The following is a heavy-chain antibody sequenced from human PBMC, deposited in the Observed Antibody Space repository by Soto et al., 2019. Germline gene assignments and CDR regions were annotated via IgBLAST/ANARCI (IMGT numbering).Heavy chain of an antibody. CDR3: ARESLAGANWFDP. Sequence: ASVKVSCKASGYTFTGYYMHWVRQAPGQGLEWMGWINPNSGGTNYAQKFQGRVTMTRDTSISTAYMELSRLRSDDTAVYYCARESLAGANWFDPWGQGTLVTVSS. CDR2: INPNSGGT. CDR1: GYTFTGYY. D-gene: IGHD2-21*01. J-gene: IGHJ5*02. V-gene: IGHV1-2*02.